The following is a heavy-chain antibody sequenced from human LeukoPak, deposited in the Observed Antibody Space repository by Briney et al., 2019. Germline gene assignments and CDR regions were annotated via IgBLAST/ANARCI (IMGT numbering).Heavy chain of an antibody. Sequence: GGSLRLSCAASGFTFSDYAMAWVRQAPGKGLECVSGISGSGAGTYYADSVKGRFTISRDNSKNTLYLQMNSLRAEDTALYYCAKCYDNSGYCDFDYWGQGTLATVSS. J-gene: IGHJ4*02. D-gene: IGHD3-22*01. CDR1: GFTFSDYA. CDR3: AKCYDNSGYCDFDY. CDR2: ISGSGAGT. V-gene: IGHV3-23*01.